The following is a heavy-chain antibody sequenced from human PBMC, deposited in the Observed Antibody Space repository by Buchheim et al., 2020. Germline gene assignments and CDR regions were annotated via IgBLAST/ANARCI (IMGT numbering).Heavy chain of an antibody. D-gene: IGHD2-21*02. Sequence: EEQLVESGGGLVKPGGSLRLSCAASGFTFSDAWMNWVRQAPGKGLEWVGRIKREADGGTAEYAAPVRGRFNLSRDDSTGTLYLQMNSLRAEDTAVYYCTTSTVVSATYWYFNVWGRGTL. J-gene: IGHJ2*01. CDR1: GFTFSDAW. V-gene: IGHV3-15*07. CDR3: TTSTVVSATYWYFNV. CDR2: IKREADGGTA.